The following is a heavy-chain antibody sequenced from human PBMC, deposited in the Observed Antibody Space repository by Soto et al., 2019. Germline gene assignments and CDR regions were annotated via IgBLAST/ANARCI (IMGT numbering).Heavy chain of an antibody. Sequence: QVQLVQSGAEVKKPGASVKVSCKASGYTFTTYGISWVRQAPGQGLEGMGWIRAYTGNTNYAQKLQGRVTMTTDTTTSTAYMELRSLRSADTAVYYWARQQWLYYYYGMDVWGQGTTVTVSS. D-gene: IGHD6-19*01. J-gene: IGHJ6*02. CDR3: ARQQWLYYYYGMDV. V-gene: IGHV1-18*01. CDR2: IRAYTGNT. CDR1: GYTFTTYG.